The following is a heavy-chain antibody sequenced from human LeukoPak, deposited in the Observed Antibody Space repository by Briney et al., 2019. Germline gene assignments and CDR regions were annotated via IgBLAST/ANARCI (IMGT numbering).Heavy chain of an antibody. J-gene: IGHJ5*02. CDR2: IFYSGST. Sequence: PSETLSLTCTVSSGSISTSNYYWGWVRQPPGKALEWIGNIFYSGSTYYSPSLKSRVTISVDTSKNQFSLKLSSVTAADTAVYYCARGVGINCSGGSCYPNWFDPWGQGTLVTVSS. V-gene: IGHV4-39*07. D-gene: IGHD2-15*01. CDR3: ARGVGINCSGGSCYPNWFDP. CDR1: SGSISTSNYY.